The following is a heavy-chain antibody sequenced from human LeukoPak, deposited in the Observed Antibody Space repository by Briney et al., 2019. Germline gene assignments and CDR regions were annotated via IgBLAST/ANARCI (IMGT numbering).Heavy chain of an antibody. Sequence: SETLSLTCTVSGGSISSYYWSWIRQPAGKGLEWIGRIYTSGSTNYNPSLKSRVTMSVDTSKNQFSLKLSSVTAADTAVYYCARNFLGPGPYYMDVWGKGTTVTVSS. CDR2: IYTSGST. CDR3: ARNFLGPGPYYMDV. CDR1: GGSISSYY. D-gene: IGHD3-3*01. J-gene: IGHJ6*03. V-gene: IGHV4-4*07.